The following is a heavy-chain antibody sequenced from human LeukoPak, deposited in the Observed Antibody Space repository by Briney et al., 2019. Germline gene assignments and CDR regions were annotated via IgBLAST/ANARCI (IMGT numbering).Heavy chain of an antibody. V-gene: IGHV1-3*04. J-gene: IGHJ5*02. CDR1: AYISTRYD. CDR3: ARDRVVGLAPFDP. D-gene: IGHD2-15*01. CDR2: IHTDNGDT. Sequence: ASVLVSCWASAYISTRYDINWVRQAPAQRLEWMGWIHTDNGDTKYSHYFLGRVTITRDTSANTAYMELSSLRSEDTAVYYCARDRVVGLAPFDPWGQGTLVTVSS.